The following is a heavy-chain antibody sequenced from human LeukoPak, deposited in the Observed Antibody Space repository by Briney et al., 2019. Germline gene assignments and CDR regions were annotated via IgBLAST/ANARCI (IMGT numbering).Heavy chain of an antibody. D-gene: IGHD1-26*01. V-gene: IGHV1-18*01. CDR2: ISAYNGNT. Sequence: ASVNVSFTSSVYTFTICGISWVRQPPGQGLEWMGWISAYNGNTNYAQKLQGRATMTTDTSTSTAYMELRSLRSDDTAVYYCARSPYSGSYYPTCFDYWGQGTLVTVSS. CDR1: VYTFTICG. J-gene: IGHJ4*02. CDR3: ARSPYSGSYYPTCFDY.